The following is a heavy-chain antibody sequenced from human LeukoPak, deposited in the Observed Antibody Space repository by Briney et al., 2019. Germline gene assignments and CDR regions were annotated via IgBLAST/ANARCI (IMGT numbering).Heavy chain of an antibody. V-gene: IGHV4-59*01. CDR1: GGSTNNYF. CDR2: IHNTGSS. CDR3: ASLGGYYESSNSSQLETFDI. J-gene: IGHJ3*02. D-gene: IGHD3-22*01. Sequence: PSETLSLTCTVSGGSTNNYFWSWIRQPPGKGLEWIGYIHNTGSSNYNPSLKSRATFSVDTSEKQLSLRLNSVTAADTAVYYCASLGGYYESSNSSQLETFDIWGQGTMVTVSS.